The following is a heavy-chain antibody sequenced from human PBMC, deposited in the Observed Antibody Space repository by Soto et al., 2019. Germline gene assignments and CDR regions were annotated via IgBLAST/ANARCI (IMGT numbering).Heavy chain of an antibody. J-gene: IGHJ4*02. D-gene: IGHD2-8*02. CDR1: GFTVSTYG. CDR3: TGEVASGY. Sequence: QVQLVESGGGVAQPGRSLRLSCAVSGFTVSTYGMHWVRQAPGKGLEWVAVISRDGGTKYYADSVKGRFTISRDHSRNTLFLEMNSLRGDDMAVYYCTGEVASGYWGQGTLVTVSS. V-gene: IGHV3-30*03. CDR2: ISRDGGTK.